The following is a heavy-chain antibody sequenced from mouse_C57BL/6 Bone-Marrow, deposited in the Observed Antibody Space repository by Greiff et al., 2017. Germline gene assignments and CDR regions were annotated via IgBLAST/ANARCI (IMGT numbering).Heavy chain of an antibody. D-gene: IGHD1-1*01. Sequence: EVQRVESGGDLVKPGGSLKLSCAASGFTFSSYGMSWVRQTPDKRLEWVATISSGGSYTYYPDSVKGRFTISRDNAKNTLYLQMSSLKSEDTAMYYCARTHYGSSAYWGQGTLVTVSA. J-gene: IGHJ3*01. CDR1: GFTFSSYG. CDR2: ISSGGSYT. CDR3: ARTHYGSSAY. V-gene: IGHV5-6*01.